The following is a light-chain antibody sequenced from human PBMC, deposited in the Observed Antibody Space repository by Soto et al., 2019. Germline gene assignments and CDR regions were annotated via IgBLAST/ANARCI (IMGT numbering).Light chain of an antibody. CDR2: EVS. V-gene: IGLV2-14*01. CDR3: SSYTTTARL. Sequence: QSAPTQPPSVSGSPGQSITISCTGTSSDIGSNNYVSWFQQRPGKAPTLIIYEVSNRPSGVSTHFSGSKSGNTASLTISGLLPEDEAEYYCSSYTTTARLFGGGTKLTVL. J-gene: IGLJ3*02. CDR1: SSDIGSNNY.